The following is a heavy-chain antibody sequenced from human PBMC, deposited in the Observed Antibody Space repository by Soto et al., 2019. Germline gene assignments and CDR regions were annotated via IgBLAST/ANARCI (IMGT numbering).Heavy chain of an antibody. CDR1: GFTFSSYG. Sequence: HPGGSLRLSCAASGFTFSSYGMHWVRQAPGKGLEWVSYISSSSSTIYYADSEKGRFTISRDNAKNSLYLQMNSLRDEDTAVYYCAGERGPLNWFDPWGQGTLVTVSS. J-gene: IGHJ5*02. CDR3: AGERGPLNWFDP. CDR2: ISSSSSTI. V-gene: IGHV3-48*02.